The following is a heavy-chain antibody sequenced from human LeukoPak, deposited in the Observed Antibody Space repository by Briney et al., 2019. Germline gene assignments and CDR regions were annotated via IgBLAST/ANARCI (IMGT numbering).Heavy chain of an antibody. CDR2: IHTSGST. V-gene: IGHV4-61*02. Sequence: SETLSLTCTVSGGSISSGSYYWSWIQQPAGKGLEWIGRIHTSGSTNYNPSLKSRVTISVDTSKNQFSLKLSSVTAADTAVYYCARGGLSYYYMDVWGKGTTVTVSS. CDR3: ARGGLSYYYMDV. J-gene: IGHJ6*03. CDR1: GGSISSGSYY.